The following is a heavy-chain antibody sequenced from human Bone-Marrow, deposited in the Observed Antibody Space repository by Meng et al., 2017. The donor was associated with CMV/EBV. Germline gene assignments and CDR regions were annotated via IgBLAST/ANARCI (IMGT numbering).Heavy chain of an antibody. V-gene: IGHV4-30-4*01. CDR1: GACIRSGEYY. J-gene: IGHJ5*02. CDR3: AREFTVTTGFDP. D-gene: IGHD4-17*01. Sequence: CTVSGACIRSGEYYWRWIRQPPGKGLEVIGYSYYSGSTYYNPSLKSRVTISVDTSKNQFSLNLSSVTAADTAVYYCAREFTVTTGFDPWGQGTLVIVSS. CDR2: SYYSGST.